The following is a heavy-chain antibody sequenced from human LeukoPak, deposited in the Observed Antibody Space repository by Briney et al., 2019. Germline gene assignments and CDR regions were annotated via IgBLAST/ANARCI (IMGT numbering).Heavy chain of an antibody. J-gene: IGHJ6*03. CDR1: GYTFTSYG. Sequence: ASVRVSCKPSGYTFTSYGLSWVRQAPGQGVEWMGCIITYNGNTYYSQKLQGRVTMTTDTSTSTAYMELRSLRSDDTAVYYCAKTTVTSEEYFYYYMDVWGKGTTVTVSS. CDR2: IITYNGNT. CDR3: AKTTVTSEEYFYYYMDV. D-gene: IGHD4-17*01. V-gene: IGHV1-18*01.